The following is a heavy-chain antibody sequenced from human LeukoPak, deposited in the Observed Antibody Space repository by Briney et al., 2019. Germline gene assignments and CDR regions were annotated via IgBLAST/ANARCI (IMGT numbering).Heavy chain of an antibody. CDR1: GFTFSSYA. V-gene: IGHV4-34*01. CDR2: INHSGST. Sequence: GSLRLSRAASGFTFSSYAMSWVRQPPGKGLEWIGEINHSGSTNYNPSLKSRVTISVDTSKNQFSLKLSSVTAADTAVYYCASQLEDAFDIWGQGTMVTVSS. CDR3: ASQLEDAFDI. D-gene: IGHD1-1*01. J-gene: IGHJ3*02.